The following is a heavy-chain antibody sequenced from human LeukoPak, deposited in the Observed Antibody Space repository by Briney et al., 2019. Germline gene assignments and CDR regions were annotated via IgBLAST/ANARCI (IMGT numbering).Heavy chain of an antibody. Sequence: PGGSLRLSCATSGFTFSDYYMSWIRQAPGKGLEWVSYISSSGSTIYYADSVKGRFTISRDNAKNSLYLQMNSLRAEDTAVYYCARDSYGSGSYYNRDFDYWGQGTLVTVSS. D-gene: IGHD3-10*01. CDR1: GFTFSDYY. J-gene: IGHJ4*02. V-gene: IGHV3-11*01. CDR3: ARDSYGSGSYYNRDFDY. CDR2: ISSSGSTI.